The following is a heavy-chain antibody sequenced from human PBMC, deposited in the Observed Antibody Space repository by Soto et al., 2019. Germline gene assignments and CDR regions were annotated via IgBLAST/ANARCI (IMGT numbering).Heavy chain of an antibody. J-gene: IGHJ5*02. CDR3: ARQGYSSGWYGRYNWFDP. D-gene: IGHD6-19*01. CDR1: GGSFSGYY. Sequence: SETLSLTCAVYGGSFSGYYWSWIRQPPGKGLEWIGEINHSGSTNYNPSLESRVTISVDTSKNQFSLKLSSVTAADTAVYYCARQGYSSGWYGRYNWFDPWGQGTLVTVSS. V-gene: IGHV4-34*01. CDR2: INHSGST.